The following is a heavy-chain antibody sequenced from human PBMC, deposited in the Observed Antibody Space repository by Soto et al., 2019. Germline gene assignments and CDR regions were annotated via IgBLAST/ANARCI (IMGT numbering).Heavy chain of an antibody. CDR1: GGTFSSYA. D-gene: IGHD2-2*01. V-gene: IGHV1-69*01. Sequence: QVQLVQSGAEVKKPGSSVKVSCKASGGTFSSYAISWVRQAPGQGLEWMGGIIPIFGTANYAQKFQGRVTINADESTSTAYMELSSLRSEDTAVYYCARSVSFRYQLLRRGMDVWGQGTKVTVSS. CDR3: ARSVSFRYQLLRRGMDV. J-gene: IGHJ6*02. CDR2: IIPIFGTA.